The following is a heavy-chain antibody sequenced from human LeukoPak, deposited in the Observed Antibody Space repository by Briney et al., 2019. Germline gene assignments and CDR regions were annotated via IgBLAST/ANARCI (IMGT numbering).Heavy chain of an antibody. CDR3: ARDQGYSYGHSFDY. Sequence: GGSLRLSCAASGFTYSSHNMHWVRQAPGKGLEWVALISYDGTNKYYADFVKGRFTISRDNSKNTLYLQMNSLRVEDTAVYYCARDQGYSYGHSFDYWGQGTLVTVSS. J-gene: IGHJ4*02. V-gene: IGHV3-30-3*01. CDR1: GFTYSSHN. CDR2: ISYDGTNK. D-gene: IGHD5-18*01.